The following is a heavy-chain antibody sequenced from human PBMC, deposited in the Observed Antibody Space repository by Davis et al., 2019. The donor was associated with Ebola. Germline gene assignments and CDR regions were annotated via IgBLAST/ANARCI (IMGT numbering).Heavy chain of an antibody. V-gene: IGHV1-2*04. Sequence: AASVQVSCKASGYTFTGYYIHWVRQAPGQGLEWMGWINPNSGDTKYSQKFQGWVTMTRDTPISTAYMELNRLTSDDTAMYYCARDLGTAMATEWGQGTLVTVSS. D-gene: IGHD5-18*01. CDR3: ARDLGTAMATE. J-gene: IGHJ4*02. CDR1: GYTFTGYY. CDR2: INPNSGDT.